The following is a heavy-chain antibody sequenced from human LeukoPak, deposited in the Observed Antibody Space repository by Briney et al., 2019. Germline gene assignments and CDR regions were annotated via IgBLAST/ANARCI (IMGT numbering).Heavy chain of an antibody. J-gene: IGHJ4*02. V-gene: IGHV3-20*04. CDR2: INWNGGST. Sequence: GGSLRLSCAASGFTFDDYGMSWVRQAPGKGLEWVSGINWNGGSTGYADSVRGRFTISRDNAKNSLFLQMNSLRAEDTAVYYCARGPLIAAAGTWWGQGTLVTVSS. D-gene: IGHD6-13*01. CDR1: GFTFDDYG. CDR3: ARGPLIAAAGTW.